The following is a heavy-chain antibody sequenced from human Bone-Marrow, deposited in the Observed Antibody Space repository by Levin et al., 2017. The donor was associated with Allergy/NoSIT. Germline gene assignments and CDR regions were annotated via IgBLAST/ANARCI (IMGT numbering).Heavy chain of an antibody. CDR3: ARASLNYDILAGHSHPDF. CDR1: GFTFSSFA. D-gene: IGHD3-9*01. V-gene: IGHV3-64*01. J-gene: IGHJ4*02. CDR2: ISNNGGST. Sequence: PGGSLRLSCAASGFTFSSFAMHWVRQAPGKGLEYVSAISNNGGSTYYANSVKGRFTISRDNSKNSLYLQMGSLRVEDMAVYYCARASLNYDILAGHSHPDFWGQGTLVTVSS.